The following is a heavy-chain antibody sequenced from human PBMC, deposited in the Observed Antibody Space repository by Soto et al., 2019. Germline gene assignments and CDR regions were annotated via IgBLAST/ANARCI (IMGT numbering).Heavy chain of an antibody. CDR3: ASPYCSGGSCYLTEYFQH. CDR1: GFSFSYYA. D-gene: IGHD2-15*01. V-gene: IGHV3-30*03. Sequence: QVQLVESGGGVVQPGRSLRLSCAASGFSFSYYAMHWVRQAPGKGLEWVAVIAYDASKKYYADSVKGRFTISRDNSKNTLYLQMNSLRDEDTAVYYCASPYCSGGSCYLTEYFQHWGQGTRSPSPQ. J-gene: IGHJ1*01. CDR2: IAYDASKK.